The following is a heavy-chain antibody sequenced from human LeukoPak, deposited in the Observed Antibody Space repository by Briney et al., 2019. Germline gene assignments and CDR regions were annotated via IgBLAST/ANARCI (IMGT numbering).Heavy chain of an antibody. V-gene: IGHV1-69*01. Sequence: SVKVCCKASGGTFSSYAISWVRQAPGQGLEWMGGIIPIFGTANYAQKFQGRVTITADESTSTAYMELSSLRSEDTAVYYCARERDCSGGSCYEYWGQGTLVTVSS. CDR2: IIPIFGTA. D-gene: IGHD2-15*01. J-gene: IGHJ4*02. CDR1: GGTFSSYA. CDR3: ARERDCSGGSCYEY.